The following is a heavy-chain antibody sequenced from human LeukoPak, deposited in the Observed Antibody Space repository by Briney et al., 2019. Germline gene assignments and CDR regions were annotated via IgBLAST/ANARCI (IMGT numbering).Heavy chain of an antibody. CDR1: GYTFTSYY. D-gene: IGHD3-10*01. V-gene: IGHV1-46*01. CDR2: INPSGGST. J-gene: IGHJ6*03. Sequence: ASVKVSCKASGYTFTSYYMHWVRQAPGQGLEWMGIINPSGGSTNYAQKFQGRVTMTRDTSTNTVYMELSSLRSEDTAVYYCARGPSITMVRGVQWYHYMDVWGKGTTVTISS. CDR3: ARGPSITMVRGVQWYHYMDV.